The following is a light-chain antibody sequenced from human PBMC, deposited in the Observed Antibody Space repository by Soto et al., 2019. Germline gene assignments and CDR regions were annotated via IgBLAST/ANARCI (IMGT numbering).Light chain of an antibody. J-gene: IGKJ2*01. V-gene: IGKV1-5*01. CDR2: DAS. Sequence: DIQLTQSPSALSASVGDTVTITCRASNSLMTYLAWYQQKPGRAPKLLIYDASSLQTGVPSRFSGSGSGIEFSLTNSSLQPEDFATYHCQQCTRDIYSFRQGTKRQ. CDR3: QQCTRDIYS. CDR1: NSLMTY.